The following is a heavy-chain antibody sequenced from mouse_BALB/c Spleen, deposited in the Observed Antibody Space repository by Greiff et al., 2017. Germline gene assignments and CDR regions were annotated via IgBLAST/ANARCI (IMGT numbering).Heavy chain of an antibody. Sequence: QVQLKESGPGLVAPSQSLSITCTVSGFSLTSYGVHWVRQPPGKGLEWLGVIWAGGSTNYNSALMSRLSISKDNSKSQVFLKMNSLQTDDTAMYYCANYDGYYEGAMDYWGQGTSVTVSS. V-gene: IGHV2-9*02. J-gene: IGHJ4*01. CDR3: ANYDGYYEGAMDY. D-gene: IGHD2-3*01. CDR1: GFSLTSYG. CDR2: IWAGGST.